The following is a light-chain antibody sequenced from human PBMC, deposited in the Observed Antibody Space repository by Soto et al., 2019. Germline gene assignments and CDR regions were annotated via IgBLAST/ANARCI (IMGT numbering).Light chain of an antibody. CDR2: TAS. CDR1: QAISSL. CDR3: QQANSFPLT. J-gene: IGKJ4*01. V-gene: IGKV1-12*01. Sequence: DIQMTQSPSSVSASVGDRVTITCRASQAISSLLAWYQQKPGKAPSLLIHTASSLQSGVPSRFSRSRSGKDFPLTISSLQPEDFATYYCQQANSFPLTFGGGTKVEIK.